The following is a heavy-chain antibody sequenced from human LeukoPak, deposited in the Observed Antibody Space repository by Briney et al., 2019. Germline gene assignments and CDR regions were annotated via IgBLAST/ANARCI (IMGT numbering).Heavy chain of an antibody. D-gene: IGHD3-22*01. CDR3: ARDSPSYYDSSSNAFDI. CDR2: ISSSGSTI. CDR1: GFTFSSYE. V-gene: IGHV3-48*03. Sequence: AGGSLRLSCAASGFTFSSYEMNWVRQAPGKGLEWVSYISSSGSTIYYADSVKGRFTISRDNAKNSLYLRMNSLRAEDTAVYYCARDSPSYYDSSSNAFDIWGQGTMVTVSS. J-gene: IGHJ3*02.